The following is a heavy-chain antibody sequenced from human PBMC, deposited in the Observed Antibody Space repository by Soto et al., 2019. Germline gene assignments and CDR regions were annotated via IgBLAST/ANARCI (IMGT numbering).Heavy chain of an antibody. CDR2: IYPGDSDT. V-gene: IGHV5-51*01. D-gene: IGHD6-19*01. CDR3: ARHRGLYSSGWYFDY. J-gene: IGHJ4*02. CDR1: GYSFTSYW. Sequence: GESLKISYKGSGYSFTSYWIGWVRQMPGKGLEWMGIIYPGDSDTRYSPSFQGQVTISADKSISTAYLQWSSLKASDTAMYYCARHRGLYSSGWYFDYWGQGTLVTVSS.